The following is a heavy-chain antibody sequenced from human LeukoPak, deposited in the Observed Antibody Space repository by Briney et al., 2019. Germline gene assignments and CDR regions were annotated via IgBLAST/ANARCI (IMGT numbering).Heavy chain of an antibody. J-gene: IGHJ4*02. D-gene: IGHD3-10*01. CDR2: ISGSGGST. Sequence: GGSLRLSCAASGFTFSSYAMSWVRQAPGKGLEWASAISGSGGSTYYADSVKGRFTISRDNSKNTLYLQMNSLRAEDTAVYFCAKGVNYYGSGTVTNDYWGQGTLVTVSS. CDR3: AKGVNYYGSGTVTNDY. V-gene: IGHV3-23*01. CDR1: GFTFSSYA.